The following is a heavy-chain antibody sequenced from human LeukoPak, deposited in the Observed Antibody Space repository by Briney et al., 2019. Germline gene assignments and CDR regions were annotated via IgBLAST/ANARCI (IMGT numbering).Heavy chain of an antibody. D-gene: IGHD3-10*01. CDR3: GRGMRDYYGLDY. CDR1: GFAFGSYA. V-gene: IGHV3-30-3*01. J-gene: IGHJ4*02. CDR2: ISHDGDNT. Sequence: GGSLRLSCEASGFAFGSYAMHWVRQAPGRGLEWVAVISHDGDNTNSGESVRGRFTISRDNAKNTLYLHMNSLTVEDTAVYYCGRGMRDYYGLDYWGQGILVTVSS.